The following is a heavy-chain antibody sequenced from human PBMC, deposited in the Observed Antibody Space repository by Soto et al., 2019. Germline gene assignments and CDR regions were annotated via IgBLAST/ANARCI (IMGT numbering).Heavy chain of an antibody. V-gene: IGHV3-30*18. J-gene: IGHJ6*02. CDR3: AKDLARSAAGYYYYYGMDV. Sequence: GGSLRLSCAASGFTFSSYGMHWVRQAPGKGLEWVAVISYDGSNKYYADSVKGRFTISRDNSKNTLYLQMNSLRAEDTAVYYCAKDLARSAAGYYYYYGMDVWGQGTTVTSP. CDR1: GFTFSSYG. D-gene: IGHD6-13*01. CDR2: ISYDGSNK.